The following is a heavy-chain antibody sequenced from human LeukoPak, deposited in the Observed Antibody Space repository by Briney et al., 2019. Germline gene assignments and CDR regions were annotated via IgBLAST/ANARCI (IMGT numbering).Heavy chain of an antibody. V-gene: IGHV3-9*01. Sequence: GGSLTLSCAASGFTFDDYAMHWVRQAPAKGLGWVSGISWNSGSIGYANSVKGRFTISRDNTKNSLYLQMNSLRSADATLYYFAKDMRFLVGSGNFDYWGQGTLVTVSS. D-gene: IGHD3-10*01. CDR2: ISWNSGSI. J-gene: IGHJ4*02. CDR3: AKDMRFLVGSGNFDY. CDR1: GFTFDDYA.